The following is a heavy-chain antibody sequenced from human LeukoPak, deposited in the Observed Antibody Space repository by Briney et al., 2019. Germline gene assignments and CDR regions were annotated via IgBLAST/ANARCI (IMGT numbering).Heavy chain of an antibody. CDR1: GFTFGDYY. V-gene: IGHV3-11*06. J-gene: IGHJ4*02. Sequence: GGSLRLSCVTSGFTFGDYYMSWVRQAPGRGLEWVSYIGTTTSYTKYADSVKGRFTIARDNAKNSLYLQMNNLGAEDTALDYCAIGLYCSGGTCFKPLDFWGQGTLVTVSS. CDR2: IGTTTSYT. CDR3: AIGLYCSGGTCFKPLDF. D-gene: IGHD2-15*01.